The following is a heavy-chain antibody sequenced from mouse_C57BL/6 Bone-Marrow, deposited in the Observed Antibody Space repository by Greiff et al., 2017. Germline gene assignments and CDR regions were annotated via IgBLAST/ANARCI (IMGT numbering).Heavy chain of an antibody. CDR2: IDPENGDT. V-gene: IGHV14-4*01. J-gene: IGHJ1*03. Sequence: EVQLQQSGAELVRPGASVKLSCTASGFNIKDDYMHWVKQRPEQGLEWIGWIDPENGDTEYASKFQGKATITADTSSNTSDLQLSSLTSEDTAVYYCTTRPYFEVWGTGTTVTVSS. CDR3: TTRPYFEV. CDR1: GFNIKDDY.